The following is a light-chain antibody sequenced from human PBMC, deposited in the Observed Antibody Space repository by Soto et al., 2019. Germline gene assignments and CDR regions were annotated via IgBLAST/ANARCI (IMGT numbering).Light chain of an antibody. CDR2: KAS. V-gene: IGKV1-5*03. Sequence: QMTQSPSTVSASVGDRVTITCLASQSVNSWLAWYQLKPGKAPRLLIYKASTLESGVPSRFSGSGSGTEFTLSISSLQSDDIATYDGQQYDHYRTFGQGNKVELE. J-gene: IGKJ1*01. CDR1: QSVNSW. CDR3: QQYDHYRT.